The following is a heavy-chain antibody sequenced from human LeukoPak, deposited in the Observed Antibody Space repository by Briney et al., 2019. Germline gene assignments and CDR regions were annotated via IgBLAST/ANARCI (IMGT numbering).Heavy chain of an antibody. CDR2: ISGSGHGT. D-gene: IGHD2-2*01. Sequence: GGSLRLSCVASGFTFSNYAMSWVRQAPGKGLEWVSSISGSGHGTYYADSVKGRFTISRDNSKNTLYLQMNSLRADDTAVYYCAKDVWAWEIVVVSDAMPNGDFDYWGQGTLVTVSS. J-gene: IGHJ4*02. V-gene: IGHV3-23*01. CDR3: AKDVWAWEIVVVSDAMPNGDFDY. CDR1: GFTFSNYA.